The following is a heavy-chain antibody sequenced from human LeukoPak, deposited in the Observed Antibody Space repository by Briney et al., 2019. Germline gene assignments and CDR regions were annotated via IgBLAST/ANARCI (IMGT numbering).Heavy chain of an antibody. V-gene: IGHV1-69*01. CDR2: IIPIFGTA. J-gene: IGHJ6*03. Sequence: ASVKVSCKASGGTFSSYAISWVRQAPGQGLEWMGGIIPIFGTANYAQKFQGRVTITADESTSTAYMELSSLRSEDTAVYYCARDGFNLDYYYYMDVWGKGTTVIVSS. CDR1: GGTFSSYA. CDR3: ARDGFNLDYYYYMDV. D-gene: IGHD5-24*01.